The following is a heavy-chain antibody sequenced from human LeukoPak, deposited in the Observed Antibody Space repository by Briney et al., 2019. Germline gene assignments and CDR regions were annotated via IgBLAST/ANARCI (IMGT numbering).Heavy chain of an antibody. D-gene: IGHD1-1*01. CDR2: ISYTGHT. Sequence: PSETLSLTCTVSGGSIGSGRYYWSWIRQPPGTGLEWFGYISYTGHTNSSPSLKSRVSISGATSKSQFSLKLSSVTAADTAVYYCARTYNLHGGFYMDVWGKGTTVIVS. V-gene: IGHV4-31*03. J-gene: IGHJ6*03. CDR1: GGSIGSGRYY. CDR3: ARTYNLHGGFYMDV.